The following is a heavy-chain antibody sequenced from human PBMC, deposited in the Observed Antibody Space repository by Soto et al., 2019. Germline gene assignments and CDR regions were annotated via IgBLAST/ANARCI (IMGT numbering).Heavy chain of an antibody. CDR3: AAGPAGSSSFDY. J-gene: IGHJ4*02. V-gene: IGHV3-13*05. Sequence: PGGSLRLSCAASGFTFSSYDMHWVRQVTGKGLEWVSTIGTAGDPYYPVSVKGRFTISRENAKNSLYLQMNSLRAGDTAMYFCAAGPAGSSSFDYWGQGSLVTVSS. D-gene: IGHD6-6*01. CDR2: IGTAGDP. CDR1: GFTFSSYD.